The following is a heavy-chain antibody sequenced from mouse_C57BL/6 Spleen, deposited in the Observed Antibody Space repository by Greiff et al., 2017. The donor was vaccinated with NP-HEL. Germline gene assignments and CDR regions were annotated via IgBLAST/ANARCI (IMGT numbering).Heavy chain of an antibody. CDR1: GYTFTSYW. Sequence: QVQLQQSGAELVMPGASVKLSCKASGYTFTSYWMHWVKQRPGQGLEWIGEIDPSDSYTNYNQKFKGKSTLTVDKSSSTAYMQLSSLTSEDSAVYYCARGGYYGSSYLDYWGQGTTLTVSS. J-gene: IGHJ2*01. D-gene: IGHD1-1*01. V-gene: IGHV1-69*01. CDR3: ARGGYYGSSYLDY. CDR2: IDPSDSYT.